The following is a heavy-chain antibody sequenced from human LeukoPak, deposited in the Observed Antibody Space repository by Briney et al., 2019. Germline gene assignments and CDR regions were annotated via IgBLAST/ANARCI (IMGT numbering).Heavy chain of an antibody. Sequence: ASVKVSCKVSGYTLTELSMHWVRQAPGKRLEWMGGFDPEDGETINAQKFQGRVTMTEDTSTDTAYVELSSLRSEDTAVYYCATVLRDGDNWPWHYYYMDVWGKGTTVTVSS. CDR3: ATVLRDGDNWPWHYYYMDV. V-gene: IGHV1-24*01. J-gene: IGHJ6*03. CDR1: GYTLTELS. D-gene: IGHD5-24*01. CDR2: FDPEDGET.